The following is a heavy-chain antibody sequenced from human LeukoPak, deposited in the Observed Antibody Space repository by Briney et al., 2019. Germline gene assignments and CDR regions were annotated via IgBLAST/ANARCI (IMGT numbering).Heavy chain of an antibody. CDR1: GYTFTSYD. D-gene: IGHD2-15*01. V-gene: IGHV1-8*01. Sequence: ASVKVSCXASGYTFTSYDINWVRQATGQGLEWMGWMNPNSGNTGYAQKFQCRVTMTRNTSISTAYMELSSLRSEDTAVYYCARETSLGYCSGGSCYSYWFDPWGQGTLVTVSS. J-gene: IGHJ5*02. CDR2: MNPNSGNT. CDR3: ARETSLGYCSGGSCYSYWFDP.